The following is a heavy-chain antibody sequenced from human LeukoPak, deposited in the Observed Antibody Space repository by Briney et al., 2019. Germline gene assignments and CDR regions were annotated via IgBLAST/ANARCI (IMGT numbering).Heavy chain of an antibody. V-gene: IGHV4-39*01. J-gene: IGHJ6*03. CDR2: IYYSGST. CDR1: GGSISSSSYY. CDR3: ASRSLLRYFDWLPMHKYYYYYMDV. D-gene: IGHD3-9*01. Sequence: SETLSLTCTVSGGSISSSSYYWGWIRQPPGKGLEWIGSIYYSGSTYYNPSLKSRVTISVDTSKNQFSLKLSSVTAADTAVYYCASRSLLRYFDWLPMHKYYYYYMDVWGKGTTVTVSS.